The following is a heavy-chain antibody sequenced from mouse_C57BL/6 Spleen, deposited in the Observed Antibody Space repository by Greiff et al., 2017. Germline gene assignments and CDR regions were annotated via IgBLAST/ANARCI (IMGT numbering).Heavy chain of an antibody. CDR3: ARQGESFAY. CDR1: GFTFSSYG. V-gene: IGHV5-6*01. J-gene: IGHJ3*01. CDR2: ISSGGSYT. Sequence: EVKLVESGGDLVKPGGSLKLSCAASGFTFSSYGMSWVRQTPDKRLEWVATISSGGSYTYYPDSVKGRFTISRDNAKSTLYLQMSSLKSEDTAMYYCARQGESFAYWGQGTLVTVSA.